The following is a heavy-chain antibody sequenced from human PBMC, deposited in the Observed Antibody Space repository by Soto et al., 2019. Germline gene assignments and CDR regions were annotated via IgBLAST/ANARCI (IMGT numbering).Heavy chain of an antibody. CDR2: ISSNGVGT. J-gene: IGHJ6*03. D-gene: IGHD6-6*01. CDR1: GFTLSGYA. CDR3: ARRARPDFYYMDV. V-gene: IGHV3-64*01. Sequence: GGSLRLSCAASGFTLSGYAMDWVRQAPGKGLEYVSGISSNGVGTYYANAVQGRFTISRDNSKNTVYLQMGSLRPEDMAVYYCARRARPDFYYMDVWGQGTTVTVSS.